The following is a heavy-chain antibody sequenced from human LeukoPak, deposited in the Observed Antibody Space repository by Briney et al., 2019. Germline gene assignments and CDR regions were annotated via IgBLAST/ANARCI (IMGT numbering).Heavy chain of an antibody. V-gene: IGHV3-21*01. D-gene: IGHD6-13*01. J-gene: IGHJ5*02. CDR2: ISSSSSYI. Sequence: PGGSLRLSCAASGFTFSSYWMSWVRQAPGKGLEWVSSISSSSSYIYYADSVKGRFTISRDNAKNSLYLQMNSLRAEDTAVYYCARGIAAADGFDPWGQGTLVTVSS. CDR1: GFTFSSYW. CDR3: ARGIAAADGFDP.